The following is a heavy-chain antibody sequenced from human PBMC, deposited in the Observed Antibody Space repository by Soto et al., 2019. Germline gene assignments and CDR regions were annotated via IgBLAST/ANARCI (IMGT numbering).Heavy chain of an antibody. CDR1: GFTFSSYE. Sequence: GGSLRLSCAASGFTFSSYEMNWVRQAPGKGLEWVSYISSSGSTIYYADSVKGRFTISRDNAKNSLYLQMNSLRAEDTAVYYCAKLKYYDSSGYLDYWGQGTLVTVSS. D-gene: IGHD3-22*01. V-gene: IGHV3-48*03. CDR2: ISSSGSTI. CDR3: AKLKYYDSSGYLDY. J-gene: IGHJ4*02.